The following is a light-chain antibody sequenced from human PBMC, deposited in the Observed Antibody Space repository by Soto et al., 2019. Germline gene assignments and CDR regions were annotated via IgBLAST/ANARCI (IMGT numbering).Light chain of an antibody. CDR2: DVS. J-gene: IGLJ1*01. V-gene: IGLV2-14*01. CDR3: SSYTSSNTYV. CDR1: SSDIGAYNY. Sequence: QSVLTQPASVSGCPGQSVAISCTGTSSDIGAYNYVSWYQQHPGKAPKLMIFDVSNRPSGVSNRFSGSKSGNTASLTISGLQAEDEADYYCSSYTSSNTYVFGTGTKVTVL.